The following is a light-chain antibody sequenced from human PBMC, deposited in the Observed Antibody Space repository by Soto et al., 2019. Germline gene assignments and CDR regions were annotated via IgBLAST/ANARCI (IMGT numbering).Light chain of an antibody. CDR1: QIVSSH. CDR3: QQYNNRPRT. V-gene: IGKV3-15*01. J-gene: IGKJ2*01. Sequence: EIVMTQSPATLSVSPGERATLSCRASQIVSSHLAWYQQKPGQAPRLLIYAASTRATGIPARFSGSGSGADFTLTISSLQSEDFAVYYCQQYNNRPRTFCQGTKLEIK. CDR2: AAS.